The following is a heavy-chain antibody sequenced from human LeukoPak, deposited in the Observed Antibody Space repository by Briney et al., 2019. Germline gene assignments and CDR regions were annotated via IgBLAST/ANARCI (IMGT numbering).Heavy chain of an antibody. J-gene: IGHJ4*02. CDR1: GYTFTNYG. V-gene: IGHV1-18*01. D-gene: IGHD4-17*01. Sequence: ASVTVSCKTSGYTFTNYGYSWVRLAPAPGLEWMAVISVDDGNTNYKRKLHGKVTLTTDTSKSKASMDLKIQRFDDQAVDYCARDSWGRAYGPDYWGEGTLVTLSS. CDR3: ARDSWGRAYGPDY. CDR2: ISVDDGNT.